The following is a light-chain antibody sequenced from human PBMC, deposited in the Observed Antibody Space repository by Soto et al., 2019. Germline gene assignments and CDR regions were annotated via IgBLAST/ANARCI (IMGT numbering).Light chain of an antibody. CDR1: QSISSW. CDR3: QHYSGYSRS. V-gene: IGKV1-5*03. CDR2: KAS. Sequence: DIQMTQSPSTLSASVGDRVTITCRASQSISSWLAWFQQKPGKAPKLLIYKASSLESGAPSRFSGSGSGTEFTLTISSLQPDDFATYYCQHYSGYSRSFGQGTKLEIK. J-gene: IGKJ2*01.